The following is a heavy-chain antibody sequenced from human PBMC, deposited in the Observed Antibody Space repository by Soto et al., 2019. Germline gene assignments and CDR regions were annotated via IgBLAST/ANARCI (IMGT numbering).Heavy chain of an antibody. CDR1: GFTFSSYA. CDR2: ISGSGGST. Sequence: GGSLRLSCAASGFTFSSYAMSWVRQAPGKGLEWVSAISGSGGSTYYADSVKGRFTISRDNSKNTLYLQMNSLRAEDTAVYYCAKAMVYLEWQPNNYYYMDVRGKGTTVTVSS. J-gene: IGHJ6*03. V-gene: IGHV3-23*01. CDR3: AKAMVYLEWQPNNYYYMDV. D-gene: IGHD3-3*01.